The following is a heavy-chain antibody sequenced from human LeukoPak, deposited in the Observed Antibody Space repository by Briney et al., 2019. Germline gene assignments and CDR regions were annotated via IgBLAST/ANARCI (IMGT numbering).Heavy chain of an antibody. CDR2: IRYDGSNK. D-gene: IGHD4-11*01. CDR3: AKVDYSNYNMDG. V-gene: IGHV3-30*02. J-gene: IGHJ6*03. Sequence: PGGSLRLSCAASGFTFSSYGMHWVRQAPGKGLEWVAFIRYDGSNKYYADSVKGRFTISRDNSKNTLYLQMNSLRAEDTAVYYCAKVDYSNYNMDGWGKGTTVTVSS. CDR1: GFTFSSYG.